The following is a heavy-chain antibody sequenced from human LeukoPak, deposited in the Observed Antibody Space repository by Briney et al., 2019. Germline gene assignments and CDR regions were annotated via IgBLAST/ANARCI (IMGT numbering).Heavy chain of an antibody. V-gene: IGHV1-2*02. D-gene: IGHD5-12*01. CDR3: ARGRYSGYEHDY. Sequence: ASVKVSCKASGYTFTGYYMHWVRQAPGQGLEWMGWINPNSGGTNYAQKFQGRVTMTRNTSISTAYTELSSLRSEDTAVYYCARGRYSGYEHDYWGQGTLVTVSS. J-gene: IGHJ4*02. CDR1: GYTFTGYY. CDR2: INPNSGGT.